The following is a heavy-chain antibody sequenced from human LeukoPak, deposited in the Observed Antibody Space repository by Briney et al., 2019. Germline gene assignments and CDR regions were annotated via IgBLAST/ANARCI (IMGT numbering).Heavy chain of an antibody. J-gene: IGHJ3*02. V-gene: IGHV3-23*01. CDR1: GFTFSSYG. D-gene: IGHD3-10*01. Sequence: GGSLRLSCAASGFTFSSYGMSWVRQAPGKGLEWVSAISGSGGSTYYADSVKGRFTISRDNSKNTLYLQMNSLRAEDTAVYYCARGMVRGAECPWCHAFDIWGQGTMVTVSS. CDR3: ARGMVRGAECPWCHAFDI. CDR2: ISGSGGST.